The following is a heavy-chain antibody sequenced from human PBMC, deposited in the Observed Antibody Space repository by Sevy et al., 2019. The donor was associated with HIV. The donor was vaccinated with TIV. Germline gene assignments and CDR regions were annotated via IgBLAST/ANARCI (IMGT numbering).Heavy chain of an antibody. CDR2: ISWNSGTV. J-gene: IGHJ4*02. Sequence: GGSLRLSCAASGFTFDDYAMHWVRQAPGKGLEWVSGISWNSGTVKYGASVKGRFTVSRDNAKNSLYLQMNSLRPEDTAFYYCAKDRLLRPSPHSDFWGQGTLVTVSS. D-gene: IGHD3-22*01. CDR3: AKDRLLRPSPHSDF. V-gene: IGHV3-9*01. CDR1: GFTFDDYA.